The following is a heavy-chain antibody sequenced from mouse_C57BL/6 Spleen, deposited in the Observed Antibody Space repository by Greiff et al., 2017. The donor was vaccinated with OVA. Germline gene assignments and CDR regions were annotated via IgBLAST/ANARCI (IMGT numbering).Heavy chain of an antibody. Sequence: VQLQQSGAELVRPGASVTLSCKASGYTFTDYEMHWVKQTPVHGLEWIGAIDPETGGPAYNQKFKGKAILTADKSSSTAYMELRSLTSEDSAVYYGTRLRLREDYYAMDYWGQGTSVTVSS. D-gene: IGHD3-2*02. CDR3: TRLRLREDYYAMDY. CDR2: IDPETGGP. V-gene: IGHV1-15*01. CDR1: GYTFTDYE. J-gene: IGHJ4*01.